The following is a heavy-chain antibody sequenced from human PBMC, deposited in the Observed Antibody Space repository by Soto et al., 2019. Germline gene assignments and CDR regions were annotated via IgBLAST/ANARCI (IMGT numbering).Heavy chain of an antibody. Sequence: EVQLVESGGGLVKPGGSLRLSCAASGFTFSSYSMNWVRQAPGKGLEWVSSISSSSSYIYYADSVKGRFTISRDNAKNSLYLQMNSLRAEDTAVYYCARGYDSSGTFRYWGQGTLVTVSS. V-gene: IGHV3-21*01. CDR2: ISSSSSYI. J-gene: IGHJ4*02. D-gene: IGHD3-22*01. CDR1: GFTFSSYS. CDR3: ARGYDSSGTFRY.